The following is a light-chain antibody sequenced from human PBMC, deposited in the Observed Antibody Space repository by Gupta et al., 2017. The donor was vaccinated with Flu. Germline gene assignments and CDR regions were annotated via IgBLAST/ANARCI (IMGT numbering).Light chain of an antibody. Sequence: NFMLTQPHSVSESPGKTVTISCTRSSGSIASKYVQWYQQRPGSAPTTVFYKDKQRAAGGPYRFSGSIDSSSNSASLTISGRKTEDEADSYCQSYDSRTHRVFGGGTKLTVL. CDR1: SGSIASKY. J-gene: IGLJ3*02. V-gene: IGLV6-57*03. CDR3: QSYDSRTHRV. CDR2: KDK.